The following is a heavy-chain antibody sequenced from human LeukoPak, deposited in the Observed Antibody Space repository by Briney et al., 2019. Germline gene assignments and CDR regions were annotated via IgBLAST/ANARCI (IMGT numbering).Heavy chain of an antibody. CDR2: IYSGGST. CDR3: ARYDSRYPWYYFDY. J-gene: IGHJ4*02. D-gene: IGHD3-22*01. CDR1: GFTVSSNY. V-gene: IGHV3-53*01. Sequence: PGGSLRLSCAASGFTVSSNYMSWVRQAPGKGLEWVSVIYSGGSTYYADSVKGRFTISRDNSKNTLYLQMNSLRAEDTAVYYCARYDSRYPWYYFDYWGQGTLVTVSS.